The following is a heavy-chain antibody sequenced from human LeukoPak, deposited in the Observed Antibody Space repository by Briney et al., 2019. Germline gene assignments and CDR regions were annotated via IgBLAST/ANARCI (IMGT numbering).Heavy chain of an antibody. CDR2: IYYTGST. J-gene: IGHJ4*01. V-gene: IGHV4-59*01. CDR1: ADSITSCY. D-gene: IGHD6-19*01. Sequence: PSESLSLTCTLSADSITSCYWTWIRQPPGKGLECICFIYYTGSTTYNPSLGSRVTISIDTSNNQFSLRLSSVTAADTAVYYCARGGWLVDYWGQGTLVTVYS. CDR3: ARGGWLVDY.